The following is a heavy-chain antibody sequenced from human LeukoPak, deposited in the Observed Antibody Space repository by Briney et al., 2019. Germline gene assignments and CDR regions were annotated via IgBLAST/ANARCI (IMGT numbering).Heavy chain of an antibody. CDR1: GGSISSDY. D-gene: IGHD4-11*01. Sequence: SETLSLTCTVSGGSISSDYWSWIRQPPGKGLEWIGYIYYSGRTYYNPSLKSRITISVDTSKNQFSLKLSSVTAADTAMYYCARRYSDSQIDYWGQGTLVTVSS. V-gene: IGHV4-59*01. J-gene: IGHJ4*02. CDR2: IYYSGRT. CDR3: ARRYSDSQIDY.